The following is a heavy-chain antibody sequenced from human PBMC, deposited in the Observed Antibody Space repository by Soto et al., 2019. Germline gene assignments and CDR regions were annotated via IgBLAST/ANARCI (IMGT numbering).Heavy chain of an antibody. CDR2: ITYTGVST. CDR1: EFSFDDSA. CDR3: AKDVLRFLEWLAFYGMDV. D-gene: IGHD3-3*01. J-gene: IGHJ6*02. Sequence: GGSLRLSCAASEFSFDDSAMSWVRQAPGKALEWVSSITYTGVSTYYADSVKGRFTISRDNSRDTLFLQMNSLRAEDTAVYYCAKDVLRFLEWLAFYGMDVWGQGTTVTVSS. V-gene: IGHV3-23*01.